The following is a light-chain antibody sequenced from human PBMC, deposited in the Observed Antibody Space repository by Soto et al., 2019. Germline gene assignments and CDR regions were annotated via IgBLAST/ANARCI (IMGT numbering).Light chain of an antibody. CDR1: ETIGNY. CDR3: HLTHNSLIYT. Sequence: IQMTQSPSSLSAAVGNRVTICCRTSETIGNYVNWYQQRPGKAPNLLIYATSFLQSGIPSRFSGNGSGTHFTLTINNLQPEDFGTYYCHLTHNSLIYTFGQGTKVDIK. CDR2: ATS. V-gene: IGKV1-39*01. J-gene: IGKJ2*01.